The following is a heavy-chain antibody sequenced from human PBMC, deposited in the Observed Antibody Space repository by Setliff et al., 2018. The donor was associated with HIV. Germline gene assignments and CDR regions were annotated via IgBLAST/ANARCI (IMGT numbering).Heavy chain of an antibody. CDR2: IKSNSDGATT. V-gene: IGHV3-15*01. Sequence: GGSLRLSCTASGLTFNNAWMSWVRQAPGKGLEWVGLIKSNSDGATTDYAAPVKGRFTISRDDSKNTLYLQMNSLKTEDTAVYYCTTVGYGDYSDAFDIWGQGTMVTVSS. D-gene: IGHD4-17*01. CDR3: TTVGYGDYSDAFDI. J-gene: IGHJ3*02. CDR1: GLTFNNAW.